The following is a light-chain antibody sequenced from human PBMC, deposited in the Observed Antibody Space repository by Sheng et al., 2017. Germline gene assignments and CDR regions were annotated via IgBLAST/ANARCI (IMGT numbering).Light chain of an antibody. V-gene: IGKV1-39*01. CDR3: QQYYSYPWT. Sequence: DIQMTQSPSSLSASVGGRVTITCRASQSITTFLNWYQQKPGKAPKLLIYGASGLQSGVPSRFSGSGSGTDFTLTISCLQSEDFATYYCQQYYSYPWTFGQGTKVEIK. CDR2: GAS. CDR1: QSITTF. J-gene: IGKJ1*01.